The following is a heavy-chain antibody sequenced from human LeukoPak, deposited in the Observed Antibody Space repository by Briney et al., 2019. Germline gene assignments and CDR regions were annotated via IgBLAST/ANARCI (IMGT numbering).Heavy chain of an antibody. CDR3: ARAPRHSIAAAGSSIDY. V-gene: IGHV4-4*02. J-gene: IGHJ4*02. D-gene: IGHD6-13*01. CDR2: IYHSGST. CDR1: GGSISSSNW. Sequence: PSGTLSLTCAVSGGSISSSNWWSWVRQPPGKGLEWIGEIYHSGSTNYNPSLKSQVTISVDKSKNQFSLKLSSVTAADTAVYYCARAPRHSIAAAGSSIDYWGQGTLVTVSS.